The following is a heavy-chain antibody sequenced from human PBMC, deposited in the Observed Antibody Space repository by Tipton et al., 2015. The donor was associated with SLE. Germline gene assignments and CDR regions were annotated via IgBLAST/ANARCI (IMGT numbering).Heavy chain of an antibody. CDR2: ISGSGGST. CDR1: GFTFSSYA. V-gene: IGHV3-23*01. J-gene: IGHJ6*02. CDR3: AKDRMVRGAGRYYYYGMDV. Sequence: SLRLSCAASGFTFSSYAMSWVRQAPGKGLEWVSTISGSGGSTYYADSVKGRFTISRDNSQNTLYLQMNSLRAEDTAVYYCAKDRMVRGAGRYYYYGMDVWGQGTTVTVSS. D-gene: IGHD3-10*01.